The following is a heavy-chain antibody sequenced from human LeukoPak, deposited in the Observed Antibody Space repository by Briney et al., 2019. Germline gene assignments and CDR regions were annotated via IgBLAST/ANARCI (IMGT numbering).Heavy chain of an antibody. CDR2: IYYSGST. CDR3: ARRLYSGSYFDP. CDR1: GGSISSYY. Sequence: PSETLSLTCTVSGGSISSYYWSWIRQPPGKGLEWIGYIYYSGSTNYNPSLKSRVTISVDTSKNQFSLKLSSVTAADTAVYYCARRLYSGSYFDPWGQGTLVTVSS. V-gene: IGHV4-59*01. D-gene: IGHD1-26*01. J-gene: IGHJ5*02.